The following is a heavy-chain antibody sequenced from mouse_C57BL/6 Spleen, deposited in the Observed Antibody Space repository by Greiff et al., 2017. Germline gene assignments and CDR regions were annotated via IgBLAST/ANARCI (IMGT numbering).Heavy chain of an antibody. CDR3: ARLSDDYYSDGFGY. Sequence: EVKLMESGGGLVKPGGSLKLSCAASGFTFSDYGMHWVRQTPEKGLEWVAYISSGSSSIYYADTVKGRFTISRDNAKNTLYLQMNSLMSEDTAMYYCARLSDDYYSDGFGYWGQVTPVTAAA. CDR1: GFTFSDYG. V-gene: IGHV5-17*01. D-gene: IGHD2-3*01. CDR2: ISSGSSSI. J-gene: IGHJ3*01.